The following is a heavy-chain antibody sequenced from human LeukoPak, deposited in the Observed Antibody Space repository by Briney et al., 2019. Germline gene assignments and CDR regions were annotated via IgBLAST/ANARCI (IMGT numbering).Heavy chain of an antibody. J-gene: IGHJ4*02. CDR1: GGTFSSYA. CDR3: ARDKPEYDSSGYYLDY. V-gene: IGHV1-69*04. D-gene: IGHD3-22*01. CDR2: IIPILGIA. Sequence: SVKVSCKASGGTFSSYAISWVRQAPGQGLEWMGRIIPILGIANYAQKFQGRVTITADKSTSTAYMELSSLRSEDTAVYYCARDKPEYDSSGYYLDYWGQGTLVTVSS.